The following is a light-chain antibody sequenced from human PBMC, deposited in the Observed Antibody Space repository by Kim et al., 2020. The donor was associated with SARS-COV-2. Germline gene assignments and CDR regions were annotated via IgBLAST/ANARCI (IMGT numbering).Light chain of an antibody. CDR1: HDVDIS. CDR2: DAA. Sequence: EIVLTQSPATLSLSPGESATLSCRASHDVDISLSWYQQTPGQAPSPLIYDAAMRAAGIPDRFSGGGSGTDFTLTIGSLAPEDFTIYYCQHSSSWPPALTFGGGTKMDIK. V-gene: IGKV3-11*01. CDR3: QHSSSWPPALT. J-gene: IGKJ4*01.